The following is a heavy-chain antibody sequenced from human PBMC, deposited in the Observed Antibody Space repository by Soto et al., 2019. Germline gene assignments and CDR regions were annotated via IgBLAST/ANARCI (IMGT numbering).Heavy chain of an antibody. CDR3: AKVPIAVAGFEAFDI. CDR2: ISGSGGST. CDR1: GFTFGNFW. V-gene: IGHV3-23*01. D-gene: IGHD6-19*01. Sequence: PGGFLRLSCVASGFTFGNFWLTWVRQAPGKGLEWVSAISGSGGSTYYADSVKGRFTISRDNSKNTLYLQMNSLRAEDTAVYYCAKVPIAVAGFEAFDIWGQGTMVTVSS. J-gene: IGHJ3*02.